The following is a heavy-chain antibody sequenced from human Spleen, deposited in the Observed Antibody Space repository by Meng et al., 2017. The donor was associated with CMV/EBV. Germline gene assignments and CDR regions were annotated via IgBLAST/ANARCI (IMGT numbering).Heavy chain of an antibody. V-gene: IGHV4-4*02. CDR3: ARIERRQILKYCGSDCSNTDY. CDR1: W. CDR2: IYDSEST. D-gene: IGHD2-21*02. J-gene: IGHJ4*02. Sequence: WCTRVSQDPGKGREWNGEIYDSESTKDNPCHKSRENISVDKLKIQFSMKLGYVTAADTAIYYCARIERRQILKYCGSDCSNTDYWGQGTLVTVSS.